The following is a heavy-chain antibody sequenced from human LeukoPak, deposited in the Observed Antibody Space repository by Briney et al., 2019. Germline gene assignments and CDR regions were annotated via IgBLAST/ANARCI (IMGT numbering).Heavy chain of an antibody. CDR1: GYTFSRSG. CDR3: ARESSEELWFGELLPFDP. CDR2: ISAYNGNT. D-gene: IGHD3-10*01. J-gene: IGHJ5*02. V-gene: IGHV1-18*01. Sequence: ASVKISCKASGYTFSRSGISWLRQAPGQGLEWMGWISAYNGNTNYAQKLQGRVTMTTDTSTSTAYMELRSLRSDDTAVYYCARESSEELWFGELLPFDPWGQGTLVTVSS.